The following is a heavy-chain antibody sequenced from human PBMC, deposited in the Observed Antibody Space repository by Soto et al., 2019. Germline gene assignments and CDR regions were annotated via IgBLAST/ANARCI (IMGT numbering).Heavy chain of an antibody. J-gene: IGHJ5*02. CDR3: ASHYPGARFDP. V-gene: IGHV1-2*02. CDR2: INPNNGAT. CDR1: RYIFTAYF. D-gene: IGHD1-26*01. Sequence: QVQLVQSGAEVKKPGASVKVSCKAPRYIFTAYFMHWVRQAPGQGLEWMGWINPNNGATHYGLSFQGRVTMTRDTSISPAYMELCSPRSDDTAVYYCASHYPGARFDPWGQGTLVIVSS.